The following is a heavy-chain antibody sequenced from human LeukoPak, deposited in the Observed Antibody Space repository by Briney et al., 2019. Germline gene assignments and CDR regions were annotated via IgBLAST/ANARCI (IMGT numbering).Heavy chain of an antibody. Sequence: ASVKVSCKASGYTFTGYYMYWVRQAPGQGLEWMGWINPNSGGTNYAQKFQGRVTMTRDTSTSTAYMELSRLRSDDTAVYYCARDSRFGEYHFDYWGQGTLVTVSS. CDR1: GYTFTGYY. CDR3: ARDSRFGEYHFDY. J-gene: IGHJ4*02. V-gene: IGHV1-2*02. CDR2: INPNSGGT. D-gene: IGHD3-10*01.